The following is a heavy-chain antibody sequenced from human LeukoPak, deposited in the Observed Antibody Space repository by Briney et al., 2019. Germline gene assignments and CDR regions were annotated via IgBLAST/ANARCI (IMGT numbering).Heavy chain of an antibody. CDR2: IWYDGSNK. J-gene: IGHJ4*02. CDR1: GFTFSGYA. Sequence: GRSLRLSCAASGFTFSGYAMHWVRQAPGKGLEWVAIIWYDGSNKYYVDSVKGRFTISRDNSKNTLFLQMNSLRAEDTAVYYCARARGYDYLWGSYRPLDYWGQGTLVTVSS. V-gene: IGHV3-33*01. D-gene: IGHD3-16*02. CDR3: ARARGYDYLWGSYRPLDY.